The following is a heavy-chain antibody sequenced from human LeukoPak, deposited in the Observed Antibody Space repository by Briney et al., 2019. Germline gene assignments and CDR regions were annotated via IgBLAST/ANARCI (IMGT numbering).Heavy chain of an antibody. V-gene: IGHV1-18*01. J-gene: IGHJ2*01. D-gene: IGHD7-27*01. Sequence: ASVKVSCKASGYSFTNYGITWVRQAPGQGLEWMGWISTYNDNTVFQDRVTMTADASTSTAYMELRSLSSDDTAVYYCARNWEQLTGAPGLDLWGRGTLVTVSS. CDR1: GYSFTNYG. CDR2: ISTYNDNT. CDR3: ARNWEQLTGAPGLDL.